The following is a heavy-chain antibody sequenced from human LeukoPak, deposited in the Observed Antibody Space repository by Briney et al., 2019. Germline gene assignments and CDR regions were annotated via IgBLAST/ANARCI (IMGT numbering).Heavy chain of an antibody. CDR2: IRSSSSYM. J-gene: IGHJ5*02. CDR3: ARDPGDYGDYSNLFDP. Sequence: GGSLRLSCAASGFTFSSYTMNWVHQAPGKGLEWVSSIRSSSSYMDYADSVRGRFTISRYNAKNSLYLQMNSLRVEDTAVYYCARDPGDYGDYSNLFDPWGQGTLVTVSS. CDR1: GFTFSSYT. D-gene: IGHD4-17*01. V-gene: IGHV3-21*01.